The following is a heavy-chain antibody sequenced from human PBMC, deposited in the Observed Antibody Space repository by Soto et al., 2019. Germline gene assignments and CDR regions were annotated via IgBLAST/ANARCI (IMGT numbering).Heavy chain of an antibody. D-gene: IGHD3-10*01. Sequence: PSETLSLTCTVSGGSISSYYWSWIRQPPGKGLEWIGYIYYSGSTNYNPSLKSRVTISVDTSKNQFSLKLSSVTAADTAVYYCARVKMVRGVTFDYWGQGTLVTVS. CDR3: ARVKMVRGVTFDY. V-gene: IGHV4-59*01. CDR2: IYYSGST. J-gene: IGHJ4*02. CDR1: GGSISSYY.